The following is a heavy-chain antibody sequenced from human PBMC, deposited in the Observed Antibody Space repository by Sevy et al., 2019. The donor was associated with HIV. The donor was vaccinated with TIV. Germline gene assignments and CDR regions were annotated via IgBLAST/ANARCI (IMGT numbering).Heavy chain of an antibody. J-gene: IGHJ4*02. D-gene: IGHD3-22*01. Sequence: GGSLRLSCAASGFTFEDYALHWVRQVPGKGLEWVSGISWNSGRIGYAYSVKGRFTISRDNAKNSLYLQMNSLRAEDTAFYYCAKDSYYDSSGYFDAWGQGTLVTVSS. CDR2: ISWNSGRI. V-gene: IGHV3-9*01. CDR3: AKDSYYDSSGYFDA. CDR1: GFTFEDYA.